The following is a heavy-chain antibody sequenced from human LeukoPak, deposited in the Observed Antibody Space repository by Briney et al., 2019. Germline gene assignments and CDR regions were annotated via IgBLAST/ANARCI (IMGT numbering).Heavy chain of an antibody. Sequence: SETLSLTCAVYGGSFSGYYWSWIRQPPGKGLEWIGEINHSGSTNYNPSLKSRVTISADTSKNQFSLKLSSVTAADTAVYYCARESVAASFDYWGQGTLVTVSS. CDR1: GGSFSGYY. J-gene: IGHJ4*02. D-gene: IGHD6-19*01. CDR2: INHSGST. V-gene: IGHV4-34*01. CDR3: ARESVAASFDY.